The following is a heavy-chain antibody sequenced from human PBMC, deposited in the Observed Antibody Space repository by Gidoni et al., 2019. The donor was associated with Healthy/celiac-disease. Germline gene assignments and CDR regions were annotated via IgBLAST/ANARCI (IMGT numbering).Heavy chain of an antibody. CDR3: ARDPRGWPNDAFDI. V-gene: IGHV3-11*06. CDR1: GFTFSDYY. D-gene: IGHD6-19*01. Sequence: QVQLVESGGGLVKPGGSLRLSCAASGFTFSDYYMSWIRQAPGKGLEWVSYISSSSSYTNYADSVKGRFTISRDNAKNSLYLQMNSLRAEDTAVYYCARDPRGWPNDAFDIWGQGTMVTVSS. CDR2: ISSSSSYT. J-gene: IGHJ3*02.